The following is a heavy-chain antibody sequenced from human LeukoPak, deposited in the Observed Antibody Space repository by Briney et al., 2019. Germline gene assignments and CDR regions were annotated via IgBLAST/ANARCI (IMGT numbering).Heavy chain of an antibody. CDR1: GFTFSSYG. J-gene: IGHJ4*02. CDR2: ISYDGSNK. Sequence: GGSLRLSCAASGFTFSSYGMHWVRQAPGKGLEWVAVISYDGSNKYYADSVKGRFTISRDNSKNTLYLQMNSLRAEDTAVYYCAREGGYCSSTSCLDYWGQGTLVTVSS. V-gene: IGHV3-30*03. CDR3: AREGGYCSSTSCLDY. D-gene: IGHD2-2*01.